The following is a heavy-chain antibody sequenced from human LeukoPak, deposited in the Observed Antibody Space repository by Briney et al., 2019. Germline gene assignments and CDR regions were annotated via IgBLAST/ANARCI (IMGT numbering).Heavy chain of an antibody. CDR3: ARHDYDFWSGRNWFDP. CDR1: GGSFSGYY. V-gene: IGHV4-39*01. J-gene: IGHJ5*02. Sequence: SETLSLTCAVYGGSFSGYYWGWIRQPPGKGLEWIGSIYYSGSTYYNPSLKSRVTISVDTSKNQFSLKLSSVTAADTAVYYCARHDYDFWSGRNWFDPWGQGTLVTVSS. D-gene: IGHD3-3*01. CDR2: IYYSGST.